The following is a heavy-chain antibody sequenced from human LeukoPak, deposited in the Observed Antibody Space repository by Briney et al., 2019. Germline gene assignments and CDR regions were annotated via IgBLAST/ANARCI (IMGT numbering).Heavy chain of an antibody. CDR2: ISYDGSNK. CDR3: AKGGRDDFWSGYYLDYYYYMDV. J-gene: IGHJ6*03. CDR1: GFTFSSYG. V-gene: IGHV3-30*18. Sequence: QPGGSLRLSCAASGFTFSSYGMHWVRQAPGKGLEWVAVISYDGSNKYYADSVKGRFTISRDDSKNTLYLQMNSLRAEDTAVYYCAKGGRDDFWSGYYLDYYYYMDVWGKGTTVTVSS. D-gene: IGHD3-3*01.